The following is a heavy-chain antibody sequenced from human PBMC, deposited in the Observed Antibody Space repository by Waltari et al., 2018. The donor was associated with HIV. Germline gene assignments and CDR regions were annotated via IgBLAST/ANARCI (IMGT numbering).Heavy chain of an antibody. J-gene: IGHJ5*02. Sequence: EVLLAESGGGLIQPGGSLGLSCTAFNSRISAKHGTWIRQAPGASLEWVAVIYPDDTTHYADSVSGRFTISRAKSRTKVFLLMNSLFVDDTATYFCATGVRYYGPWGQGTRVTVSS. CDR2: IYPDDTT. D-gene: IGHD3-22*01. V-gene: IGHV3-53*01. CDR1: NSRISAKH. CDR3: ATGVRYYGP.